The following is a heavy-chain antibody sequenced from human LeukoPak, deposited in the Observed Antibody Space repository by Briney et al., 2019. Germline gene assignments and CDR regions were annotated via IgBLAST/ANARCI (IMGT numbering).Heavy chain of an antibody. Sequence: PSETLSLTCTVSGGSISSYYWSWIRQPPGKGLEWIGYIYYSGGTYYDPSLKSRVTISVDTSKNQFSLKLSSVTAADTAVYYCARHYCSGGSCYYGGEDAFDIWGQGTMVTVSS. CDR3: ARHYCSGGSCYYGGEDAFDI. D-gene: IGHD2-15*01. CDR2: IYYSGGT. V-gene: IGHV4-59*08. J-gene: IGHJ3*02. CDR1: GGSISSYY.